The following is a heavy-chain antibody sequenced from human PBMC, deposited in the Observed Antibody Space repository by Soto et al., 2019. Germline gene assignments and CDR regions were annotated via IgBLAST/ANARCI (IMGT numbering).Heavy chain of an antibody. CDR2: INPNTGGT. Sequence: ASVKVSCKASGYTFTGFFLHWVRQAPGQGLEWLGWINPNTGGTNYAQDFQGRITMTRDTSISTAYLELTSLRSDDTAVYYCAREGIEARIPSDWGQGTLATVSS. J-gene: IGHJ4*02. V-gene: IGHV1-2*02. CDR1: GYTFTGFF. CDR3: AREGIEARIPSD. D-gene: IGHD6-6*01.